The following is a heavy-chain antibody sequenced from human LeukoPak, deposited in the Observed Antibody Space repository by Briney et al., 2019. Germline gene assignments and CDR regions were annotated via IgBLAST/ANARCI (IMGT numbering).Heavy chain of an antibody. CDR2: ISSSSSYI. D-gene: IGHD5-12*01. CDR1: GFTFSGDS. J-gene: IGHJ4*02. Sequence: GGSLRLSCAASGFTFSGDSMHWVRQAPGKGVEWGSSISSSSSYIYYADSVKGRFTISRDDAKNSLYLQMNSLRAEDTAVYYCASRIRGYSGYGFDYWGQGTLVTVSS. V-gene: IGHV3-21*01. CDR3: ASRIRGYSGYGFDY.